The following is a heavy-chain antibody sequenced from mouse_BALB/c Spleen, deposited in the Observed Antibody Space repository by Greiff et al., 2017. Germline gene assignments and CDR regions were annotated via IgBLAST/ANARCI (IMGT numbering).Heavy chain of an antibody. V-gene: IGHV8-8*01. CDR2: IWWDDDK. Sequence: QVTLKVSGPGILQPSQTLSLTCSFSGFSLSTSGMGVGWIRQPSGKGLEWLAHIWWDDDKRYNPALKSRLTISKDTSSNQVFLKIASVDTADTATYYCARMGYGRDYAMDYWGQGTSVTVSS. CDR1: GFSLSTSGMG. J-gene: IGHJ4*01. D-gene: IGHD2-14*01. CDR3: ARMGYGRDYAMDY.